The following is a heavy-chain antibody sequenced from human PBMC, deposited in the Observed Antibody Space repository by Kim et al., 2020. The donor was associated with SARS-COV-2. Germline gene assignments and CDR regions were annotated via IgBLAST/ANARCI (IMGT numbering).Heavy chain of an antibody. CDR3: TTERVWSGYVVYYYGMDV. D-gene: IGHD3-3*01. CDR2: IKGKSADGTR. CDR1: GFTFNTAW. Sequence: GGSLRLSCAASGFTFNTAWMSWVRQAPGKGLEWVGRIKGKSADGTRDYAAPVKGRFIISRDESKKTLYLQMNSLKIEDTAVYYCTTERVWSGYVVYYYGMDVWGQGTTVTVSS. J-gene: IGHJ6*02. V-gene: IGHV3-15*01.